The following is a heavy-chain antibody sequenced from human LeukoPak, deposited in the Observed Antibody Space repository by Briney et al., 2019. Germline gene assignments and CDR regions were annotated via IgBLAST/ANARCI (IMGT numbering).Heavy chain of an antibody. CDR2: ISRSTSTI. V-gene: IGHV3-48*02. CDR3: ARAGDYVYNYFDY. Sequence: GSLRLSCAASGFTFRSYSMSWVRQAPRKGLEWVSHISRSTSTIYYAGSVKGRFTISRDNAKNSLYLQMNSLRDEDTAVYYCARAGDYVYNYFDYWGQGTLVTVSS. CDR1: GFTFRSYS. J-gene: IGHJ4*02. D-gene: IGHD4-17*01.